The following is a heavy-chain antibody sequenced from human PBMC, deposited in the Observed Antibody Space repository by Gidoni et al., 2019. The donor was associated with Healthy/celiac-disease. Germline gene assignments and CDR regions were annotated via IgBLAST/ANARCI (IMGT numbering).Heavy chain of an antibody. Sequence: EVQLVQSGAEVKKPGASLKISCKGSGYSFTSYWIGWVRQMPGKGLEWMGIIYPGDSDTRYSPSFQGQVTISADKSISTAYLQWSSLKASDTAMYYCARGGYSSSWQSKYNWFDPWGQGTLVTVSS. CDR2: IYPGDSDT. J-gene: IGHJ5*02. D-gene: IGHD6-13*01. V-gene: IGHV5-51*01. CDR1: GYSFTSYW. CDR3: ARGGYSSSWQSKYNWFDP.